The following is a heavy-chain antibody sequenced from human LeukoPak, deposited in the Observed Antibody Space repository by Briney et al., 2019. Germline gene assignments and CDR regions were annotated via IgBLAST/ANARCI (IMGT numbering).Heavy chain of an antibody. Sequence: GGSLRLSCAASGFTFDDYGMSWVRQAPGKGLEWVSGINWNGGSTGYAESVKGRFTISRDNAKNSLYLQMNSLRAEDTAVYYCARDAVADYFDYWGQGTLVTVSS. V-gene: IGHV3-20*04. CDR3: ARDAVADYFDY. D-gene: IGHD6-19*01. CDR1: GFTFDDYG. CDR2: INWNGGST. J-gene: IGHJ4*02.